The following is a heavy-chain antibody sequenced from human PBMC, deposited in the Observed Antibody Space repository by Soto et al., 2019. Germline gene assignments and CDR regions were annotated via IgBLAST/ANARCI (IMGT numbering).Heavy chain of an antibody. Sequence: QGQLQQGGAGLLKPSETLSLTCAFYGGSFSGDYWSWIRPPPGKGVEWIGEINHRGSTNYNQSLKSRVTISVDTSKNQFALKRSYVTAADTAVYYWATSFGGDYSNYVDYWGQGNLVTVSS. J-gene: IGHJ4*02. CDR2: INHRGST. D-gene: IGHD4-4*01. CDR1: GGSFSGDY. CDR3: ATSFGGDYSNYVDY. V-gene: IGHV4-34*01.